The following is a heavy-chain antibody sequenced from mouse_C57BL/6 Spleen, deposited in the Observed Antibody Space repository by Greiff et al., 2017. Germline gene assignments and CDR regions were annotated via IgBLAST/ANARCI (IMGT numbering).Heavy chain of an antibody. J-gene: IGHJ1*03. CDR2: IYPSDSET. CDR1: GYTFTSYW. Sequence: VQLQQPGAELVRPGSSVKLSCKASGYTFTSYWMDWVKQRPGQGLEWIGNIYPSDSETHYNQKFKDKATLTVDKSSSTAYMQLSSLTSEDSAVYYCARRGYYGSSYPWYFDVWGTGTTVTVSS. D-gene: IGHD1-1*01. CDR3: ARRGYYGSSYPWYFDV. V-gene: IGHV1-61*01.